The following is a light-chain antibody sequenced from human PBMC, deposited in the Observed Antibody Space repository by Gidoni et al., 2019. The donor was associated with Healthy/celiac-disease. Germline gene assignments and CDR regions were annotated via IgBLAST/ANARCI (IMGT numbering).Light chain of an antibody. Sequence: QYVLTQPPSVSGAPGQRVTISFTGSSSHIGAGYDVHWYQQLPGTATKLLIYGTSNRPSGGPDRFSGSKSGTSASLAITGLQAEDEADYYCQSYDSSLSGYVVFGGGTKLTVL. CDR1: SSHIGAGYD. CDR3: QSYDSSLSGYVV. CDR2: GTS. J-gene: IGLJ2*01. V-gene: IGLV1-40*01.